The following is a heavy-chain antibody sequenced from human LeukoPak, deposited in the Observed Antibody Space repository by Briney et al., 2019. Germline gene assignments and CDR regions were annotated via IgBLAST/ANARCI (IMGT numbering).Heavy chain of an antibody. CDR2: IYYSGST. V-gene: IGHV4-39*01. CDR3: ARNRYYYGSGNYGVPNWFDP. J-gene: IGHJ5*02. CDR1: GGSISSFY. Sequence: SETLSLTCTVSGGSISSFYWGWIRQPPGKGLEWIGSIYYSGSTYYNPSLKSRVTISVDTSKNQFSLKLSSVTVADTAVYYCARNRYYYGSGNYGVPNWFDPWGQGTLVTVSS. D-gene: IGHD3-10*01.